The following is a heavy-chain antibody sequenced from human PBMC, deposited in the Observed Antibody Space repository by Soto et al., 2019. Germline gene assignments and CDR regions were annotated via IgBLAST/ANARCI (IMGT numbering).Heavy chain of an antibody. Sequence: SETLSLTCTVAGDSVTTSHWWGWVRQSPGQGLEWIGEVYPTGNTNYNLPFKSRVTMSIDKSKNQFSLNLASVTAADTAVYYCARGYCSSTSCYIWDNWFDPWGQGTLVTVSS. D-gene: IGHD2-2*02. CDR1: GDSVTTSHW. V-gene: IGHV4-4*02. CDR2: VYPTGNT. CDR3: ARGYCSSTSCYIWDNWFDP. J-gene: IGHJ5*02.